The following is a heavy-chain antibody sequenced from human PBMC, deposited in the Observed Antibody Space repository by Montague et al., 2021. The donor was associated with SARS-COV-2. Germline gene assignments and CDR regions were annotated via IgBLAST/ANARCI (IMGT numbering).Heavy chain of an antibody. J-gene: IGHJ5*02. D-gene: IGHD2-8*01. CDR1: GDSVSSNSAA. CDR2: TYHRSKWYN. CDR3: ARDDPYCTNGVCYTGNWFDP. V-gene: IGHV6-1*01. Sequence: CAISGDSVSSNSAAWNWNRQSPSRGLEWLGRTYHRSKWYNDYAVSVKSRITINPDTSKNQFSLQLNSVTPEDTAVYYCARDDPYCTNGVCYTGNWFDPWGQGTLVTVSS.